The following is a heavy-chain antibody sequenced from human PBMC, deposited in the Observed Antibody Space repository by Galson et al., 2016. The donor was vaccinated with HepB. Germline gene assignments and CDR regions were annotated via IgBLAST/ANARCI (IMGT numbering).Heavy chain of an antibody. J-gene: IGHJ5*02. Sequence: SLRLSCAASGFTFSNYAMSWVRQAPGKGLEWVSAISGSGGSPYYADSVKGRFTISRDNSKNTLYLQMNSQRVEDTALYYCAKDTRRCFYSRWFDPWGQGTLVTVSS. D-gene: IGHD3-10*01. CDR3: AKDTRRCFYSRWFDP. CDR1: GFTFSNYA. CDR2: ISGSGGSP. V-gene: IGHV3-23*01.